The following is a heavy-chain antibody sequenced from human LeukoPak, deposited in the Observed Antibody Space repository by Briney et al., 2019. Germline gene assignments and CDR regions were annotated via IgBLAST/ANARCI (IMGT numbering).Heavy chain of an antibody. D-gene: IGHD6-13*01. J-gene: IGHJ3*01. Sequence: SETLSLTCTVFGGPITGYYWGWIRQPPGKGLEWXGYVSYRGSTNYNPSLKSRVTISVDTSKNQFSLKLSSVTAADTAVYYCARPYSSNWYDAFHFWGQGTMVTVSS. CDR2: VSYRGST. CDR1: GGPITGYY. CDR3: ARPYSSNWYDAFHF. V-gene: IGHV4-59*01.